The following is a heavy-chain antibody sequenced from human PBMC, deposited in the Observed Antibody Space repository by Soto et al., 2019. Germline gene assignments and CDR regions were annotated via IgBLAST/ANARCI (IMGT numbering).Heavy chain of an antibody. V-gene: IGHV1-18*01. CDR3: ARGVGSGSYYNQYNWFDP. CDR1: GYTFTNYG. Sequence: ASVKVSCKASGYTFTNYGISWVRQAPGQGLEWMGWINAYNGNTKYAQKVQGRVTMTTDTSTSTAYMELRSLRSDDTAVYYCARGVGSGSYYNQYNWFDPWGQGTXVTVSS. CDR2: INAYNGNT. J-gene: IGHJ5*02. D-gene: IGHD3-10*01.